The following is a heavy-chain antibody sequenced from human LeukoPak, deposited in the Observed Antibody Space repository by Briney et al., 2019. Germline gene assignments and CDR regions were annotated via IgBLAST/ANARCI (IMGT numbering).Heavy chain of an antibody. CDR1: GGSISSYY. CDR3: AGSDYLSRTFDY. J-gene: IGHJ4*02. V-gene: IGHV4-59*01. CDR2: IYYSGRT. D-gene: IGHD3-22*01. Sequence: SETLSLTCTVSGGSISSYYWSWIRQPPGKGLEWIGYIYYSGRTNYNPSLKSRVTISVDTSKNQFSLKLSSVTAADTAVYYCAGSDYLSRTFDYWGQGTLVTVSS.